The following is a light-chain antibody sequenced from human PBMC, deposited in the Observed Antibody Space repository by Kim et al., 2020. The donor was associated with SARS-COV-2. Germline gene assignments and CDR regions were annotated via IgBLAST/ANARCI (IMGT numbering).Light chain of an antibody. CDR3: KAWDSSTEV. Sequence: SYELTQPPSVSVSPGQTASITCSGDKLGDKYACWYQQKPGQSPVLVIYQDSKRPSGIPERFSGSNSGNTATLTISGTQAMDEADYYCKAWDSSTEVFGGGTQLTFL. V-gene: IGLV3-1*01. CDR1: KLGDKY. CDR2: QDS. J-gene: IGLJ2*01.